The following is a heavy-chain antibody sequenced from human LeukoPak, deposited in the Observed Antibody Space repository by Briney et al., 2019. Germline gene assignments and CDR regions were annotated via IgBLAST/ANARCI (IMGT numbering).Heavy chain of an antibody. CDR2: INPNSGGT. J-gene: IGHJ6*03. D-gene: IGHD3-22*01. CDR3: ARSVTYYYDSSGYQIGVYYYYYMDV. V-gene: IGHV1-2*06. Sequence: GASVKVSCKASGYTFTGYYMHWVRQAPGQGLEWMGRINPNSGGTNYAQKLQGRVTMTRDTSISTAYMELSRLRSDDTAVYYCARSVTYYYDSSGYQIGVYYYYYMDVWGKGTTVTVSS. CDR1: GYTFTGYY.